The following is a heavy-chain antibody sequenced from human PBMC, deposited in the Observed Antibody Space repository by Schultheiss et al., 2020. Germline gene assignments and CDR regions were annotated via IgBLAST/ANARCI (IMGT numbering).Heavy chain of an antibody. J-gene: IGHJ4*02. V-gene: IGHV4-34*09. CDR2: ISHSGST. Sequence: QTLSLTCAVYGGSFSGYYWSWIRQPPGKGLEWIGYISHSGSTYYNPSLKSRVTISVDTSKNQFSLKLSSVTAADTAVYYCARDYLDYGDPNYFDYWGQGTLVTVSS. CDR1: GGSFSGYY. D-gene: IGHD4-17*01. CDR3: ARDYLDYGDPNYFDY.